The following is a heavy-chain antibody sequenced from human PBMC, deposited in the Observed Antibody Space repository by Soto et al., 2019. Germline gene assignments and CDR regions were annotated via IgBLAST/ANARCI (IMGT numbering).Heavy chain of an antibody. Sequence: QVQLQESGPGLVKPSGTLSLTCAVSGGSISSSNWWSWVRQPPGKGLEWIGEIYHSGSTNYNPSLESRVTISVDKSKNQFSLKLSSVTAADTAVYYCAREVVVAATPGCFDYWGQGTLVTVSS. CDR2: IYHSGST. D-gene: IGHD2-15*01. V-gene: IGHV4-4*02. J-gene: IGHJ4*02. CDR1: GGSISSSNW. CDR3: AREVVVAATPGCFDY.